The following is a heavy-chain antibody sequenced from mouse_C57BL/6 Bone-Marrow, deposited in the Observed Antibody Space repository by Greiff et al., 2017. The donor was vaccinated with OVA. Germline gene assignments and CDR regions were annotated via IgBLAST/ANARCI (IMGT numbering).Heavy chain of an antibody. D-gene: IGHD4-1*01. CDR1: GYTFTSYD. J-gene: IGHJ3*01. CDR3: AINCDLAY. CDR2: IYPRDGST. Sequence: VQLQQSGPELVKPGASVKLSCKASGYTFTSYDINWVKQRPGQGLEWIGWIYPRDGSTKYNEKFKGKATWTVDTSSSTAYMELHSLTSEASAVYFCAINCDLAYWGQGTLVTVSA. V-gene: IGHV1-85*01.